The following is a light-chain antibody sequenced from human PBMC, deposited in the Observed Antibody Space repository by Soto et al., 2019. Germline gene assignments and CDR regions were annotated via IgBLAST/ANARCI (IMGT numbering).Light chain of an antibody. CDR1: SPNIGNNY. Sequence: QLVLTQPPSASGTPGQSVTISCSGSSPNIGNNYVYWYQQFPGAAPKLLIYTDNQRPSGVPDRFSGSKSGTSASLAIGGLRSEDEADYHCAAWDDSLTSVVFGGGTKLTVL. V-gene: IGLV1-47*01. J-gene: IGLJ3*02. CDR3: AAWDDSLTSVV. CDR2: TDN.